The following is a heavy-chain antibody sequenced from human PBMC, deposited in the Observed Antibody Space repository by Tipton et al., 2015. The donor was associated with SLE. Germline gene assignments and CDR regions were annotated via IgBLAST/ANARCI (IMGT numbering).Heavy chain of an antibody. CDR1: GFNFNDYA. V-gene: IGHV3-9*01. J-gene: IGHJ4*02. D-gene: IGHD6-13*01. Sequence: SLRLSCVASGFNFNDYAMYWVRQVPGKGLEWVSGISWNSVSMGYADSVKGRFTISRDNAKKSLYLQMNSLRADDTALYYCAKDRPYGSSWYGTSSDWGQGILVAVSS. CDR2: ISWNSVSM. CDR3: AKDRPYGSSWYGTSSD.